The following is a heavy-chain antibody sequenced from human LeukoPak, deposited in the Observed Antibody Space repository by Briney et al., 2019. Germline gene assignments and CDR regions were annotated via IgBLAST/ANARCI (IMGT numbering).Heavy chain of an antibody. CDR2: IIPIFGTA. D-gene: IGHD2-15*01. V-gene: IGHV1-69*13. CDR3: AREVGSRFDY. J-gene: IGHJ4*02. Sequence: ASVKVSCKASGGTFSSYAISWVRQAPGQGLEWMGGIIPIFGTANYAQKFQGRVTITADESTSTAYMEPSSLRSEDTAVYYCAREVGSRFDYWGQGTLVTVSS. CDR1: GGTFSSYA.